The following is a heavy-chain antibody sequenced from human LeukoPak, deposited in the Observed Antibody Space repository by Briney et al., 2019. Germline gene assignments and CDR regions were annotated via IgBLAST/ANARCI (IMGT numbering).Heavy chain of an antibody. CDR2: MNPNSGNT. CDR3: ARGPPDSSGGFGESFDY. D-gene: IGHD3-10*01. CDR1: GYTFTSYD. J-gene: IGHJ4*02. Sequence: ASVKVSCKASGYTFTSYDINWVRQATGQGLEWMGWMNPNSGNTGYAQKFQGRVTMTRNTSISTAYMELSSLRSEDTAVYYCARGPPDSSGGFGESFDYWGQGTLVTVSS. V-gene: IGHV1-8*01.